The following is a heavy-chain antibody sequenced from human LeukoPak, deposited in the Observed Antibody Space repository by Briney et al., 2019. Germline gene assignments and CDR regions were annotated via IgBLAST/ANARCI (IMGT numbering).Heavy chain of an antibody. Sequence: EASVKVSCKASGYTFTGYYMHWVRQAPGQGLEWMGWINPNSGGTNYAQKFQGRVTMTRDTSISTAYMELSRLRSDDTAGYYCAREGDCSGGSCLTDAFDIWGQGTMVTVSS. CDR3: AREGDCSGGSCLTDAFDI. CDR1: GYTFTGYY. CDR2: INPNSGGT. J-gene: IGHJ3*02. D-gene: IGHD2-15*01. V-gene: IGHV1-2*02.